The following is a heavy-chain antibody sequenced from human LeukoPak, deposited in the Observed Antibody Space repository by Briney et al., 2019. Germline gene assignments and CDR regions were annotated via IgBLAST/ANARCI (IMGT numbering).Heavy chain of an antibody. CDR2: ISSSSSYI. V-gene: IGHV3-21*01. D-gene: IGHD3-3*01. J-gene: IGHJ4*02. CDR3: ARDRANGVYYDFWSGYPYYFDY. CDR1: GFTFSSYS. Sequence: GGSLRLSCAASGFTFSSYSMNWVRQAPGKGLEWVSSISSSSSYIYYADSVKGRFTISRDNAKNSLYLQMNSLRAEDTAVYYCARDRANGVYYDFWSGYPYYFDYWGQGTLVTVSS.